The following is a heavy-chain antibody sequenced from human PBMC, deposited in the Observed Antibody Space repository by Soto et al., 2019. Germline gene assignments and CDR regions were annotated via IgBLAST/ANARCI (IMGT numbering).Heavy chain of an antibody. D-gene: IGHD7-27*01. V-gene: IGHV4-34*01. Sequence: PSETLSLTCAVYGGSFSGYYWSWIRQPPGKGLEWIGEINHSGSTNYNPSLKSRVTISVDTSKNQFSLKLSSVTAADTAVYYCARELGYYHYYGMDVWGQGTTVTVSS. CDR1: GGSFSGYY. CDR3: ARELGYYHYYGMDV. CDR2: INHSGST. J-gene: IGHJ6*02.